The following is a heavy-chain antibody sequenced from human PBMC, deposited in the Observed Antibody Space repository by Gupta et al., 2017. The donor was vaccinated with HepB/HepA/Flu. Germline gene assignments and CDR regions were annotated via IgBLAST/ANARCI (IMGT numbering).Heavy chain of an antibody. Sequence: QVQLVQSGAEVKKPGASVKVSCKASGYTFTNYAMHWVRQAPGQRLEWMGWVNAANGNTKYSQKFQGRVTIIRNPSASTAYMELSRLRSEDTAVYYCARGGEEIYCSSSSCHDWFDPWGQGTLVTVSS. CDR2: VNAANGNT. CDR1: GYTFTNYA. D-gene: IGHD2-15*01. CDR3: ARGGEEIYCSSSSCHDWFDP. J-gene: IGHJ5*02. V-gene: IGHV1-3*01.